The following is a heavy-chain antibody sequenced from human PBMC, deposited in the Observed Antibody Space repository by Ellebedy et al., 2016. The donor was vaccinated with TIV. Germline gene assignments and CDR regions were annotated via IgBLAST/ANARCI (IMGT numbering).Heavy chain of an antibody. CDR1: GGSIGSYY. Sequence: MPSETLSLTCSVSGGSIGSYYWSWIRQSPGKGLEWIGYFHNSGTTNYNPSLKSRVTISVDTSRNQFSLRLSSVTTADTAVYYCARDPWISGRFDSWGQGALVTVSS. V-gene: IGHV4-59*13. CDR3: ARDPWISGRFDS. D-gene: IGHD6-19*01. CDR2: FHNSGTT. J-gene: IGHJ4*02.